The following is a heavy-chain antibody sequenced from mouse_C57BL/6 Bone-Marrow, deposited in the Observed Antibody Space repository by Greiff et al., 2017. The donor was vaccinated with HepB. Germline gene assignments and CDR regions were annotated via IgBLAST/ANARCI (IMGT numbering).Heavy chain of an antibody. CDR2: IDPSDSYT. J-gene: IGHJ4*01. CDR1: GYTFTSYW. Sequence: QVQLQQPGAELVKPGASVKLSCKASGYTFTSYWMQWVKQRPGQGLEWIGEIDPSDSYTNYNQKFKGKATLTVDTSSSTAYMQLSSLTSEDSAVYYCARGQDYDEETYAMDYWGQGTSVTVSA. CDR3: ARGQDYDEETYAMDY. D-gene: IGHD2-4*01. V-gene: IGHV1-50*01.